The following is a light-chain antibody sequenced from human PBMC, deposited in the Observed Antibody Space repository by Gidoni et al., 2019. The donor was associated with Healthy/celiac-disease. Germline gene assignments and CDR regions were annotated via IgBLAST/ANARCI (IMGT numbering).Light chain of an antibody. Sequence: EIVLTQSPATLSLSPGERATLTCRASQSVSSYFAWSQQKPGQAPRPLIHDASNRATGISAGFSGSGEGTDFTLTTRSLEPEDFAVYCCYQRSNCPPALTFGGGTKVEIK. V-gene: IGKV3-11*01. CDR1: QSVSSY. CDR3: YQRSNCPPALT. CDR2: DAS. J-gene: IGKJ4*01.